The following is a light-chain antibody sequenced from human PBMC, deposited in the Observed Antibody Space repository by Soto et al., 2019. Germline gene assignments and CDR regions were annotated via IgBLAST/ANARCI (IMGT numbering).Light chain of an antibody. Sequence: QSVLTQPPSVSGAPGQRVIISCTGTNSNIGAGEDVFWYQHLPGTAPKLLFYGNGNRPSGVPDRFSASKSGASASLAIAGLQSEDEADYYCQSYDNSVGPRYVFGTGTKLTVL. V-gene: IGLV1-40*01. CDR1: NSNIGAGED. J-gene: IGLJ1*01. CDR2: GNG. CDR3: QSYDNSVGPRYV.